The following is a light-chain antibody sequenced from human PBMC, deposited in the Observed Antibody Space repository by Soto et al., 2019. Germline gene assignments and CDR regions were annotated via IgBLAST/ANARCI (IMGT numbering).Light chain of an antibody. CDR2: GVS. CDR1: QSVNSN. Sequence: EIVMTQSPATLSVSPGERATLSCRASQSVNSNLAWYQQKPGQAPRLLIYGVSTRATGIPARFSGSGSGTEFTLTISSLQSEDFAVYYCQQYSNWPPLTFGGGTKVDIK. J-gene: IGKJ4*01. CDR3: QQYSNWPPLT. V-gene: IGKV3-15*01.